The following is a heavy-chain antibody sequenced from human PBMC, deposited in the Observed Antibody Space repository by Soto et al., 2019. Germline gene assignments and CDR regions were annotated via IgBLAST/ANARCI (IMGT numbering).Heavy chain of an antibody. CDR3: ARFIFLWFGELYRYNWFVP. V-gene: IGHV1-18*01. J-gene: IGHJ5*02. D-gene: IGHD3-10*01. Sequence: AAVKVSCKASGYTFTSYGISWVRQAPGQGLEWMGWVSAYNGNTNYAQKLQGRGTMTTDTSTSTAYMELRSLRSDDTAVYHCARFIFLWFGELYRYNWFVPWGQGTLDNVSS. CDR1: GYTFTSYG. CDR2: VSAYNGNT.